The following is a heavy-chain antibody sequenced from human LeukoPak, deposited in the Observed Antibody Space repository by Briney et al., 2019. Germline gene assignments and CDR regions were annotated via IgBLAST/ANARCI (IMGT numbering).Heavy chain of an antibody. Sequence: GGSLRLSCEASGFTFRSYAMTWVRQAPGKGLEWVSAISGSGAKTYYADSVKGRFTISRDNSRNTLYLQMNSLRVEDTAVYYCAKAVVLALYYFDYWGQGTLVTVSS. CDR2: ISGSGAKT. CDR1: GFTFRSYA. J-gene: IGHJ4*02. V-gene: IGHV3-23*01. CDR3: AKAVVLALYYFDY. D-gene: IGHD2-15*01.